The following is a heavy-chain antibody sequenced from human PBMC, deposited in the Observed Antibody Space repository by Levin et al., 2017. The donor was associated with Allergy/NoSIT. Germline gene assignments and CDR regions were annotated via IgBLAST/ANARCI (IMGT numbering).Heavy chain of an antibody. CDR3: VRDTAYSFDI. D-gene: IGHD1-26*01. V-gene: IGHV3-48*01. J-gene: IGHJ3*02. CDR1: GFPFGSYS. CDR2: IGKTSGFI. Sequence: GSLRLSCTASGFPFGSYSISWVRQVPGKGLEWISYIGKTSGFIFYADSVKGRFTISRDNAENSWSLQMNSLRVEDTAVYYCVRDTAYSFDIWGQGTMVTVSS.